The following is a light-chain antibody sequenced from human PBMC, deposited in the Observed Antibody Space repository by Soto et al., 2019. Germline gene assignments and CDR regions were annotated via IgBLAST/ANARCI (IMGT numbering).Light chain of an antibody. CDR2: GAS. Sequence: ELVLTQSPGTLSLSPGERATLSCRASESVSSSYLAWYQQKPCQAPSLLIYGASSRATGIPDRFSGSGSGTDFTLTISSLEPEDFAVYYCQQYGSSPRTFGQGTKLQIK. V-gene: IGKV3-20*01. J-gene: IGKJ2*01. CDR3: QQYGSSPRT. CDR1: ESVSSSY.